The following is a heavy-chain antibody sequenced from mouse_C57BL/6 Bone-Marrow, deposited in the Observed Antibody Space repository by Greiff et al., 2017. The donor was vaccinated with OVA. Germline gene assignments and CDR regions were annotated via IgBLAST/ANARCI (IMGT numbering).Heavy chain of an antibody. CDR2: IDPSDSYT. J-gene: IGHJ2*01. CDR1: GYTFTSYW. CDR3: ARDPFDY. V-gene: IGHV1-69*01. Sequence: QVQLKQPGAELVMPGASVKLSCTASGYTFTSYWMHWVKQRPGQGLEWIGEIDPSDSYTNYNQKFKGKSTLTVDKSSSTAYMQLSSLTSEDSAVYYCARDPFDYWGQGTTLTVSS.